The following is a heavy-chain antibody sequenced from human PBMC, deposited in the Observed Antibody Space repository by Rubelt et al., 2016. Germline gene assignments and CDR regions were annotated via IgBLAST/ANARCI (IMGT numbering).Heavy chain of an antibody. CDR3: AGDGGTYSPDGGRMWNFDY. D-gene: IGHD1-26*01. CDR1: GDSISSNNW. CDR2: IYHSGNT. Sequence: QVQLRESGPGLVKPSGTLSLTCAVSGDSISSNNWWSWVRQPPGKGLEWIGEIYHSGNTNYNPSLKSRVTISVDKSKNQFSLRLGSGTAADTAVYYWAGDGGTYSPDGGRMWNFDYWGQGTLVTVSS. J-gene: IGHJ4*02. V-gene: IGHV4-4*02.